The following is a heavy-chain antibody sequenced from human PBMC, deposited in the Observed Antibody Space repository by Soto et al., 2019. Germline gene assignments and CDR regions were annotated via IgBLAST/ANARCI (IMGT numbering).Heavy chain of an antibody. CDR3: DTGYHCDY. CDR2: IKYDGSEK. J-gene: IGHJ4*02. V-gene: IGHV3-7*03. CDR1: GISISCYW. Sequence: GGSLTLSCAASGISISCYWMVWVRQAPGRGLEWVASIKYDGSEKYYIASLKGRFTISRDNALNSLYLQMTSLRAEDAAVYFCDTGYHCDYWGQGTLVTVSS. D-gene: IGHD5-18*01.